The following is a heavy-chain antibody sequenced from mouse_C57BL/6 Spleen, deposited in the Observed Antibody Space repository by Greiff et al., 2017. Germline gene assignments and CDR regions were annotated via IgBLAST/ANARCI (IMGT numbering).Heavy chain of an antibody. D-gene: IGHD2-5*01. V-gene: IGHV5-17*01. CDR1: GFTFSDYG. Sequence: EVKLMESGGGLVKPGGSLKLSCAASGFTFSDYGMHWVRQAPEKGLEWVAYISSGSSTIYYADTVKGRFTISRDNAKNTLFLQMTSLRSEDTAMYYCARRSNYDAMDYWGQGTSVTVSS. J-gene: IGHJ4*01. CDR2: ISSGSSTI. CDR3: ARRSNYDAMDY.